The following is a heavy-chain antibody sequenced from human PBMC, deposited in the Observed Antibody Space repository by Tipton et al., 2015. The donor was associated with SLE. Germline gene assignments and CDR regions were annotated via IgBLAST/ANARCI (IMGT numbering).Heavy chain of an antibody. CDR3: ARDLPDTRAPPDAFDI. CDR2: IYYSGST. V-gene: IGHV4-34*01. J-gene: IGHJ3*02. CDR1: GGSFSAYY. D-gene: IGHD1-14*01. Sequence: TLSLTCAVYGGSFSAYYWSWIRQPPGKGLEWIGSIYYSGSTYYNPSLKSRVTISVDTSKNQFSLKLSSVTASDTAVYYCARDLPDTRAPPDAFDIWGQGTMVTVSS.